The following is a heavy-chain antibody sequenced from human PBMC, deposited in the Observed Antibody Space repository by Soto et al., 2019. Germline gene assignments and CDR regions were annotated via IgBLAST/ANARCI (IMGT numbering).Heavy chain of an antibody. J-gene: IGHJ4*02. CDR1: GGSISSSIYY. V-gene: IGHV4-39*01. Sequence: SETLSRTWTVSGGSISSSIYYWVWIRQPPGKVLDWIGSIYYSGITYYNPSLKSRVTISVDTSKNQFSLKLSSVTAADTAVYYCARQLGYYYDSSGYYPSDYWGQGTLVTVSS. CDR3: ARQLGYYYDSSGYYPSDY. D-gene: IGHD3-22*01. CDR2: IYYSGIT.